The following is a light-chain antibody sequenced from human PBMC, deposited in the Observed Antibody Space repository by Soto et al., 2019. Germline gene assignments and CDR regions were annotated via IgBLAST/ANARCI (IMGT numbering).Light chain of an antibody. CDR2: DVS. CDR3: CSYAGSDTYVV. J-gene: IGLJ2*01. CDR1: SSDVGGYNY. V-gene: IGLV2-11*01. Sequence: QSALTQPRSVSGSPGQSVTISCTGTSSDVGGYNYVSWYQQHPDKAPKLMIYDVSKRPSGVPDRFSGSKSGNTASLTISGLQAEDEADYYCCSYAGSDTYVVFGGGTKVTVL.